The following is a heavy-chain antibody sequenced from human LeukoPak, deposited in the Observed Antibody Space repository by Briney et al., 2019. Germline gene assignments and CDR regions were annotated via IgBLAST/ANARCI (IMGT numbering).Heavy chain of an antibody. D-gene: IGHD4-17*01. V-gene: IGHV3-23*01. CDR2: ITGSGDFA. J-gene: IGHJ4*02. Sequence: GGSLRLSCAASGFPFSTYGISRVRQAPGKGLEWVSAITGSGDFAKYADSVRGRFTISRDNSKNTVYLQMNSLTVEDTALYYCTKRITATAPFDSWGQGALVIVSS. CDR3: TKRITATAPFDS. CDR1: GFPFSTYG.